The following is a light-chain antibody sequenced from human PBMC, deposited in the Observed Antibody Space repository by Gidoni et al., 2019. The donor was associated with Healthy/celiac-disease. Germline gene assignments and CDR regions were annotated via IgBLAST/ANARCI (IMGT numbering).Light chain of an antibody. J-gene: IGKJ1*01. V-gene: IGKV1-33*01. CDR3: QQYDKLPWT. Sequence: DIQMTQSPSSLSASVGDRVTITCQASQDISNYLNWYQQKPGKAPKLLIYDASNLETGVPTRFSGSGSGTDFTFTISSLQPEDIATYYCQQYDKLPWTFGQXTKVEIK. CDR1: QDISNY. CDR2: DAS.